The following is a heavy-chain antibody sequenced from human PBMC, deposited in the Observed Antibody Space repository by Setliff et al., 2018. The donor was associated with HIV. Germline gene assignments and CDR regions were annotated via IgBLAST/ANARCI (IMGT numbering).Heavy chain of an antibody. CDR3: ARDYSTLGRSDDAFDM. J-gene: IGHJ3*02. V-gene: IGHV4-59*01. CDR1: EGYITGYY. Sequence: PSETLSLTCTVSEGYITGYYWTWIRQPPGRGLEWIGYASYSGNANYNPSLKSRVTISVDTTKNQFSLKLTSMTAADTAIYYCARDYSTLGRSDDAFDMWGPGTMVTVSS. CDR2: ASYSGNA. D-gene: IGHD3-3*01.